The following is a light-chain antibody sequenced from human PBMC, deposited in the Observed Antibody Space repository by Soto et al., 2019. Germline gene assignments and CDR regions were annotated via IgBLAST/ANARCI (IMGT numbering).Light chain of an antibody. CDR3: QQTYSIPHT. V-gene: IGKV1-39*01. J-gene: IGKJ2*01. CDR1: QSISSY. CDR2: ATS. Sequence: DIQMTQSPSSLSASVGDRVTITCRASQSISSYLNWYQQKPGKVPKLLIYATSSLQSWVPSRFSGSGSGTDFTLTISSLQPEDFATYYCQQTYSIPHTFGQGTKLQIK.